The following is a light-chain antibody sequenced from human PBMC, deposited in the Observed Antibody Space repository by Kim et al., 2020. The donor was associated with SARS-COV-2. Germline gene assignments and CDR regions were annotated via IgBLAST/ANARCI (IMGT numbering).Light chain of an antibody. J-gene: IGKJ2*01. Sequence: EIVLTQSPGTLSLSPGERATLSCRASQSVTGSSLAWYQQKPGQAPRLLIYGASSRASGIPDRFSGSGSGTDFTLTISRLEPEDFAVYYSHQYGISPPYTFGQGTKLEI. V-gene: IGKV3-20*01. CDR3: HQYGISPPYT. CDR1: QSVTGSS. CDR2: GAS.